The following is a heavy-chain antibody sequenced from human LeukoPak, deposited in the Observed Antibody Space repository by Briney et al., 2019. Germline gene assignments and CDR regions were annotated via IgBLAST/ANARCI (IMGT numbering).Heavy chain of an antibody. D-gene: IGHD5-18*01. V-gene: IGHV4-39*01. CDR1: GGSISSSSYY. CDR3: ATIYSYGFRSEY. Sequence: SETLSLTCTVSGGSISSSSYYWGWIRQPPGKGLEWIGSIYYSGSTYYNPSLKSRVTISVDTSKNQFSLKLSSVTAADTAVYYCATIYSYGFRSEYWGQGTLVTDSS. J-gene: IGHJ4*02. CDR2: IYYSGST.